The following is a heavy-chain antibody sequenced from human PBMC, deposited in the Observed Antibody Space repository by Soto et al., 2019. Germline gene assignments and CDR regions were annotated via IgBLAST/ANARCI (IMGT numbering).Heavy chain of an antibody. CDR2: VSASGTT. CDR3: ARDEGHGFWSTSHYYNGLDV. CDR1: GGSISNYY. Sequence: SETLSLTCIVSGGSISNYYWSWIRQPAGKGLEWIGRVSASGTTNYNPSLKSRVTMSVATSKNQVSLKVTSVTAAETAVYYCARDEGHGFWSTSHYYNGLDVWGQGTTVTVSS. D-gene: IGHD3-3*01. J-gene: IGHJ6*02. V-gene: IGHV4-4*07.